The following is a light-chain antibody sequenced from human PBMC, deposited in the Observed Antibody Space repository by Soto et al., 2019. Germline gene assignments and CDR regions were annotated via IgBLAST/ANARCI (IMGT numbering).Light chain of an antibody. J-gene: IGLJ2*01. CDR2: DVS. CDR3: CSYAGTRDV. Sequence: QTVVTQPASVSGSPGQSITISCTGTNSDIGNYNLVSWYQQHPGKAPKLMIYDVSKRPSGVSNRFSGSKSDNTASLTISGLQAEDEADYYCCSYAGTRDVFGGGTKVTVL. CDR1: NSDIGNYNL. V-gene: IGLV2-23*02.